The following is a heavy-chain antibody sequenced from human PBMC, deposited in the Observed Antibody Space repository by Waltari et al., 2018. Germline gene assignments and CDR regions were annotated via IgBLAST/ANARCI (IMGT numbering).Heavy chain of an antibody. CDR2: INHSGST. J-gene: IGHJ4*02. CDR3: ARGTDSSGYYYDY. V-gene: IGHV4-34*01. CDR1: GGSFSGYY. Sequence: QVQLQQWGAGLLKPSETLSLTCAVYGGSFSGYYWSLIRQPPGKGLEWIGEINHSGSTNYNPSLKSRVTISVDTSKNQFSLKLSSVTAADTAVYYCARGTDSSGYYYDYWGQGTLVTVSS. D-gene: IGHD3-22*01.